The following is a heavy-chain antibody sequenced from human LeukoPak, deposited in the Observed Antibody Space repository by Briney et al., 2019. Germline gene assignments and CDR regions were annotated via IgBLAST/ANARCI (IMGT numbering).Heavy chain of an antibody. CDR3: AKGSYYDSSGSYLDY. CDR2: ISGSGGST. Sequence: GGSLRLSCAASGFTFSSYAMSWVRQAPGKGPEWVSAISGSGGSTYYADSVKGRFTISRDNSKNTLYLQMNSLRAEDTAVYYCAKGSYYDSSGSYLDYWGQGTLVTVSS. J-gene: IGHJ4*02. D-gene: IGHD3-22*01. CDR1: GFTFSSYA. V-gene: IGHV3-23*01.